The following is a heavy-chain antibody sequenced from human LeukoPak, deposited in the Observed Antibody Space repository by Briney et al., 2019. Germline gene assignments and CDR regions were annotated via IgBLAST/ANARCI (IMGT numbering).Heavy chain of an antibody. J-gene: IGHJ4*02. CDR1: GGTFSSYT. Sequence: EASVKVFCKASGGTFSSYTISWVRQAPGQGLEWMGRIIPILGIANYAQKFQGRVTITADKSTSTAYMELSSLRSEDTAVYYCARVKRDYGDYEVDYWGQGTLVTVSS. D-gene: IGHD4-17*01. CDR2: IIPILGIA. CDR3: ARVKRDYGDYEVDY. V-gene: IGHV1-69*02.